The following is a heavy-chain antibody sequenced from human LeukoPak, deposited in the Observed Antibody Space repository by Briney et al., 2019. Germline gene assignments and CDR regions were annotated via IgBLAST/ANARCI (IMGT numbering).Heavy chain of an antibody. CDR3: ARSSSSWIFDY. J-gene: IGHJ4*02. V-gene: IGHV4-4*02. Sequence: SGTLSLTCAVSGGPISSSNWWSWVRQPPGKGLEWIGEIFHSGSTNYNPSLRSRVTISVDKSKNQFSLKLTSVTAADTAVYYCARSSSSWIFDYWGQGTLVTVSS. CDR1: GGPISSSNW. CDR2: IFHSGST. D-gene: IGHD6-13*01.